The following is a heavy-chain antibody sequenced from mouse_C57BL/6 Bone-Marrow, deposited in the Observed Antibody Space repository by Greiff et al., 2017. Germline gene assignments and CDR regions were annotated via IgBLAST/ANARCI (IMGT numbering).Heavy chain of an antibody. Sequence: EVQLQQSGAELVRPGASVKLSCTASGFNIKDYYMHWVKQRPEQGLEWIGRIDPEDGDTEYAPKFQGKATMTADTSSNTAYLQLSSLTSEDTAVYYCTAYVYVGNFDYWGQGTTLTVSS. V-gene: IGHV14-1*01. D-gene: IGHD2-3*01. CDR3: TAYVYVGNFDY. J-gene: IGHJ2*01. CDR2: IDPEDGDT. CDR1: GFNIKDYY.